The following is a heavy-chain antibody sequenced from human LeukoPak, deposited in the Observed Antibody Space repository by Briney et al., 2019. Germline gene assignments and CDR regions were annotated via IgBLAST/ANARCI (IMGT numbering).Heavy chain of an antibody. Sequence: GGSLRLSCAASGFTFSSYWMHWVRQAPGEGLVWVSRVNSDGSSTTYADSVKGRFTISRDNAKNTLYLQMNSLRAEDTAVYYCARGSTQYSSGWYGLDYWGQGTLVTVSS. CDR1: GFTFSSYW. J-gene: IGHJ4*02. CDR3: ARGSTQYSSGWYGLDY. V-gene: IGHV3-74*01. CDR2: VNSDGSST. D-gene: IGHD6-19*01.